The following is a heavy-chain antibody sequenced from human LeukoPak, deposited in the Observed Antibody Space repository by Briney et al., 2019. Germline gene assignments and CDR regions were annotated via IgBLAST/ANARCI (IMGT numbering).Heavy chain of an antibody. CDR2: MYHTGST. Sequence: SETLSLTCSVSGYSMSSGYYWGWIRQPPERGLEWIGSMYHTGSTYYNPSLKSRVNISVDTSKNQFYLKVSSVTAADTAVYYCARGSSMTTVNPWGQGTLVTVSS. D-gene: IGHD4-11*01. V-gene: IGHV4-38-2*02. CDR1: GYSMSSGYY. J-gene: IGHJ5*02. CDR3: ARGSSMTTVNP.